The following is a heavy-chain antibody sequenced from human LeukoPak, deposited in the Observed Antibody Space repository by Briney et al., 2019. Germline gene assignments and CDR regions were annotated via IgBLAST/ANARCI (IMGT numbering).Heavy chain of an antibody. D-gene: IGHD5-12*01. V-gene: IGHV3-21*01. J-gene: IGHJ4*02. CDR3: AREGMVATFDY. CDR1: GFTFSSYS. CDR2: ISSGSSYI. Sequence: GGSLRLSCAASGFTFSSYSMNWVRQAPGKGLEWVSSISSGSSYIYYADSVKGRFTISRDKAKNSLYLQMNSLRAEDTAIYYCAREGMVATFDYWGQGTLVTVSS.